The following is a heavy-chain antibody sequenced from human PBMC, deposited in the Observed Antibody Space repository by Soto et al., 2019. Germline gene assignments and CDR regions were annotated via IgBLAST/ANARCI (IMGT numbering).Heavy chain of an antibody. Sequence: PGGSLRLSCAASGFTFSSYAMHWVRQAPGKGLEWVAVISYDGSNKYYADSVKGRFTISRDNSKNTLYLQMNSLRAEDTAVYYCANQRDTAMVSHYYYYGMDVWGQGTTVTVSS. J-gene: IGHJ6*02. CDR1: GFTFSSYA. D-gene: IGHD5-18*01. V-gene: IGHV3-30-3*01. CDR3: ANQRDTAMVSHYYYYGMDV. CDR2: ISYDGSNK.